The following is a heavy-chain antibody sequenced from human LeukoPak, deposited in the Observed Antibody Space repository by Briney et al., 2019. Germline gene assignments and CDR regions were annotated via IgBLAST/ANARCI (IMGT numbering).Heavy chain of an antibody. CDR1: GGSFDRNS. J-gene: IGHJ6*02. CDR3: ARVQAVGVPVAVDAYYSHGRDV. D-gene: IGHD2-2*01. Sequence: GASVKVSCKASGGSFDRNSLSWVRQAPGQGLEWMGRIIPILGLANYAQKFQGRVTITADTATSTAYMELSSLRSEDTAIYYCARVQAVGVPVAVDAYYSHGRDVWGQGTTVTVSS. CDR2: IIPILGLA. V-gene: IGHV1-69*04.